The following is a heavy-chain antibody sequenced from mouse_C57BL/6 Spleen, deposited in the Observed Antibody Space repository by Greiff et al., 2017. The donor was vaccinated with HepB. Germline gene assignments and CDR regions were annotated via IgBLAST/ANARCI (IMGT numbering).Heavy chain of an antibody. D-gene: IGHD2-4*01. V-gene: IGHV1-50*01. CDR3: ARRGLRRGMDY. CDR2: IDPSDSYT. CDR1: GYTFTSYW. J-gene: IGHJ4*01. Sequence: QVQLKQPGAELVKPGASVKLSCKASGYTFTSYWMQWVKQRPGQGLEWIGEIDPSDSYTNYNQKFKGKATLTVDTSSSTAYMQLSSLTSEDSAVYYCARRGLRRGMDYWGQGTSVTVSS.